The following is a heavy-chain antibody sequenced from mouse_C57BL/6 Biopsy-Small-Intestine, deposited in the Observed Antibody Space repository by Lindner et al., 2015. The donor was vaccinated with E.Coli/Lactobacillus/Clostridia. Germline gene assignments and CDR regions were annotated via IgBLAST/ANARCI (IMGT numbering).Heavy chain of an antibody. J-gene: IGHJ1*01. V-gene: IGHV1-20*01. D-gene: IGHD1-1*01. CDR3: ARERAIISDTYYGMDV. CDR2: ISAYNSNT. CDR1: GYTFTTYG. Sequence: SVKVSCKASGYTFTTYGMSWVRQAPGQGLEWMGWISAYNSNTYYAQELQGRVTLTTDTSTSTVYMELRSLRSDDTAVYYCARERAIISDTYYGMDVWGQGTTVTVSS.